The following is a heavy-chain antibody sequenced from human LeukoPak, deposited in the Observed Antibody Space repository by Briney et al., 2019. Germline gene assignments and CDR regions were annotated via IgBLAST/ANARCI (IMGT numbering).Heavy chain of an antibody. J-gene: IGHJ3*02. CDR3: ARDVTGTTGVFDI. CDR2: IWYDGSNK. D-gene: IGHD1-7*01. Sequence: PGGSLRLSCAASGFTFSSYGMHWVRQAPGKGLEWVAVIWYDGSNKYYADSVKGRFTISRDNAKNSLYLQMNSLRAEDTAVYYCARDVTGTTGVFDIWGQGTMVTVSS. V-gene: IGHV3-33*01. CDR1: GFTFSSYG.